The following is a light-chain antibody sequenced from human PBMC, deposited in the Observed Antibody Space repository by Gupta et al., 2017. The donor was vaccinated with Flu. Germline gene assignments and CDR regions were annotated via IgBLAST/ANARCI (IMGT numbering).Light chain of an antibody. CDR3: QHVDNLPYT. Sequence: DVQMTQSPHSLSASVGDRVTLTCQASQDIKKFLNWFQQKPGQAPRLLIYEASNMNTGVPSRFSGGGSGTNFTFTIDSRRPEDVATYYCQHVDNLPYTFGRGTK. CDR1: QDIKKF. V-gene: IGKV1-33*01. CDR2: EAS. J-gene: IGKJ2*01.